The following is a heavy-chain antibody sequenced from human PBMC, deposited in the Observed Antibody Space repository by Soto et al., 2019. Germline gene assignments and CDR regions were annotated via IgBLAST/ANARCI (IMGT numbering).Heavy chain of an antibody. CDR1: GGSISSYY. CDR2: IYYSGST. Sequence: SETLSLTCTVSGGSISSYYWSWIRQPPGKGLEWIGYIYYSGSTNYNPSLKSRVTISVDTSKNQFSLKLSSVTAADTAVYYCARGRDYYYDFWSGYDQFDYWGQGTLVIGSS. CDR3: ARGRDYYYDFWSGYDQFDY. V-gene: IGHV4-59*01. D-gene: IGHD3-3*01. J-gene: IGHJ4*02.